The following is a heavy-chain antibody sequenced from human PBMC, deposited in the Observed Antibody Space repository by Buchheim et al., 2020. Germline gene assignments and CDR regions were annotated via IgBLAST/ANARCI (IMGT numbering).Heavy chain of an antibody. Sequence: QVQLVESGGDVVQPGTSLRLSCAASGFTFSSYGMHWVRQAPGKGLEWVAVISYDGSNKYYADSVKGRFTISRDNSKNTLYLQMNSLRAEDTAVYYCAKEGAYLYFDYWGQGTL. V-gene: IGHV3-30*18. D-gene: IGHD3-16*01. CDR2: ISYDGSNK. CDR1: GFTFSSYG. CDR3: AKEGAYLYFDY. J-gene: IGHJ4*02.